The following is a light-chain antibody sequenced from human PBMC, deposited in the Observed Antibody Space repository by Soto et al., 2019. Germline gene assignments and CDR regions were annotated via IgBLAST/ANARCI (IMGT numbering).Light chain of an antibody. CDR1: QDIRNE. CDR3: LQDSKYPRT. CDR2: ASS. Sequence: AIQMTQSPCSLSASVGDRVTITCRASQDIRNELGWYQQKPGKAPNLLIYASSNLQSGVPSRLSGSGSGTDFTLTISSLQPEDFAAYYCLQDSKYPRTLGQGTKVEIK. V-gene: IGKV1-6*01. J-gene: IGKJ1*01.